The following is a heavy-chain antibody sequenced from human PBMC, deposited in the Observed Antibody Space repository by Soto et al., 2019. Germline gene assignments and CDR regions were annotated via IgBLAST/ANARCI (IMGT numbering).Heavy chain of an antibody. Sequence: GGSLRLSCAASGFSVRTNYMSWVRQAPGKGLEWVSVFESGGSIYYADSVKGRFIISRDYAKNTVYLQMNSLRADDTAVYYCARAGVTPHFFDYWGQGTLVTVSS. D-gene: IGHD2-21*02. CDR3: ARAGVTPHFFDY. CDR1: GFSVRTNY. J-gene: IGHJ4*02. V-gene: IGHV3-53*01. CDR2: FESGGSI.